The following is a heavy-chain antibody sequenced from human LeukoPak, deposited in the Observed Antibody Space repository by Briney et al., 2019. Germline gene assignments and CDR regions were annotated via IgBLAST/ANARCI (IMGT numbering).Heavy chain of an antibody. CDR3: TRDSGTYNWFDP. J-gene: IGHJ5*02. Sequence: GGSLRLSCAASGFTFSGSAIHWVRQSSGKGLEWVGQVDKRDKGYATATAYAASVKGRFTISRDDSINTAYLQMKSLKTEDTALYYCTRDSGTYNWFDPWGQGTLVTVSS. CDR2: VDKRDKGYATAT. D-gene: IGHD1-26*01. V-gene: IGHV3-73*01. CDR1: GFTFSGSA.